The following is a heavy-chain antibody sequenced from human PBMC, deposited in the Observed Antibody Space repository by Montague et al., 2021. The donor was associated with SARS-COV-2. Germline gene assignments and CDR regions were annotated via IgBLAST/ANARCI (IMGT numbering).Heavy chain of an antibody. J-gene: IGHJ6*02. V-gene: IGHV4-59*08. CDR3: ARVDPQRYYGMDV. CDR1: GDSINTYY. Sequence: SETLFLTCTVSGDSINTYYWTWIRQPPGKGLEWIGYIYYSGSTNYNPSLKSRVTLSVDTSKNHFSLKLNSVTAADTAVYYCARVDPQRYYGMDVWGQGTTVTVSS. D-gene: IGHD2-2*01. CDR2: IYYSGST.